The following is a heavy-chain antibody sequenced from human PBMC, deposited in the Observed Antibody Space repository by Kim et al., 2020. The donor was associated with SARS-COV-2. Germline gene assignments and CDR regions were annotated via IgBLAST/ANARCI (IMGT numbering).Heavy chain of an antibody. CDR2: ISPSSTTI. Sequence: GGSLRLSCEASGFTFSGSSMNWVRQAPGKGLEWVSYISPSSTTIYYADSVKGRFIISRDNAKNSLYLQMNSLRDEDTDVYYCARYELVLRYFDSFDYWGQGTLVTVSS. CDR3: ARYELVLRYFDSFDY. V-gene: IGHV3-48*02. D-gene: IGHD3-9*01. CDR1: GFTFSGSS. J-gene: IGHJ4*02.